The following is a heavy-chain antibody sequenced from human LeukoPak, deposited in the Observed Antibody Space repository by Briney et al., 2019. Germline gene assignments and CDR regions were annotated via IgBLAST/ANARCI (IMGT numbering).Heavy chain of an antibody. CDR1: GLTLRNCA. CDR3: AKDQNGYNKPVDY. CDR2: ISGSGSHT. V-gene: IGHV3-23*01. D-gene: IGHD3-10*01. Sequence: GGSLRLSCAASGLTLRNCAVTWVRQAPGKGLEWVSSISGSGSHTYYADSVKGRFTISRDNSKDTVSLQLNSLRAEDTAIYFCAKDQNGYNKPVDYWGQGTLVIVSS. J-gene: IGHJ4*02.